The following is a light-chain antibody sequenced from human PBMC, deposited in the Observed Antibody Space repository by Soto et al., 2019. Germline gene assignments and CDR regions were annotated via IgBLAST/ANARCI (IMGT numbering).Light chain of an antibody. CDR2: GAS. CDR1: QSVSNNY. Sequence: IVVSQSAGTLSLSQGERATLSCRASQSVSNNYLAWYQQKPGQAPRLLIYGASNRATGIPDRFSGSGSGTDFTLTISRLEPEDFAVYYCQQYGSSGTFGQGTKVDIK. CDR3: QQYGSSGT. V-gene: IGKV3-20*01. J-gene: IGKJ1*01.